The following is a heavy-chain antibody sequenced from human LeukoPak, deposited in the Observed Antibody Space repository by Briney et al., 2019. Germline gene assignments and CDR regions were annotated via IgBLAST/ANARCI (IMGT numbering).Heavy chain of an antibody. CDR1: GFSFSSYS. D-gene: IGHD2-8*01. J-gene: IGHJ3*02. CDR2: ISASGNYI. V-gene: IGHV3-21*01. CDR3: ARGLCYYGTDAFDI. Sequence: TGGSLRLSCAAPGFSFSSYSMDWVRQAPGRGLEWVSSISASGNYIYYADSVKGRFTISRDSAENSLYLQMNSLGAEDTAVYYCARGLCYYGTDAFDIWGQGTMVTVS.